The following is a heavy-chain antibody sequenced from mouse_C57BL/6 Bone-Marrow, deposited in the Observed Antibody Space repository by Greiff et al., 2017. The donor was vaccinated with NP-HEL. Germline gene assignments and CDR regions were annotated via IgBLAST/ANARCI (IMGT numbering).Heavy chain of an antibody. CDR1: GFTFSSYG. V-gene: IGHV5-6*01. J-gene: IGHJ3*01. CDR2: ISSGGSYT. Sequence: EVHLVESGGDLVKPGGSLKLSCAASGFTFSSYGMSWVRQTPDKRLEWVATISSGGSYTYYHDSVKGRFTISRDNAKHTLYLQMSSLKSEDTAMYYWASPYDYDVAWFAYWGQGTLVTVSA. CDR3: ASPYDYDVAWFAY. D-gene: IGHD2-4*01.